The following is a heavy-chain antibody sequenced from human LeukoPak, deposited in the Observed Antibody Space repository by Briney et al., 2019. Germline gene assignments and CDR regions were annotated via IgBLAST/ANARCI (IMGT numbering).Heavy chain of an antibody. J-gene: IGHJ4*02. CDR3: AKVGTWTY. CDR2: INYSGGTT. CDR1: GFTFSSYA. V-gene: IGHV3-23*01. D-gene: IGHD3/OR15-3a*01. Sequence: GGSLRLSCAASGFTFSSYALSWVRQAPGKGLEWVSAINYSGGTTYYADSVKGRFTISRDNSKYTLYLQMNSLRVEDTAVYFCAKVGTWTYWGQGTPVTVSS.